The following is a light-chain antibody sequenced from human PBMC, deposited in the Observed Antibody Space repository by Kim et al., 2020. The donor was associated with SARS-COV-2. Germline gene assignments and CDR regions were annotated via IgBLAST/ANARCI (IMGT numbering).Light chain of an antibody. Sequence: EIVLTQSPGTLYLSPGERATLSCRASQSVGSSFLAWYQQKPGQAPTLLIYEASTRATGIPDRFSGSGSGTDFTLTISRLEPEDFAVYYCQQFGGSSYTFGQGTKLEI. CDR3: QQFGGSSYT. CDR2: EAS. V-gene: IGKV3-20*01. CDR1: QSVGSSF. J-gene: IGKJ2*01.